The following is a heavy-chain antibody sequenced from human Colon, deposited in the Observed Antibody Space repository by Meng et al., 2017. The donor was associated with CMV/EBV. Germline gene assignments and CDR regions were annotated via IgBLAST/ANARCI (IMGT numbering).Heavy chain of an antibody. Sequence: GESLKISCAASGFTFSNAWMTWVRQAPGKGLEWVGRIKSKTDGGTTDYGAPVKGRFTISRDDSKNTLYLQMNSLKTEDTAVYYCATGSTSYLRNAFDMWGQGTMV. CDR3: ATGSTSYLRNAFDM. CDR1: GFTFSNAW. V-gene: IGHV3-15*01. CDR2: IKSKTDGGTT. J-gene: IGHJ3*02. D-gene: IGHD5-12*01.